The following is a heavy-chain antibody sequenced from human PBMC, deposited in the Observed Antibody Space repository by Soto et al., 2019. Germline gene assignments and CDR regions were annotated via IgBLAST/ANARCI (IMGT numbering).Heavy chain of an antibody. D-gene: IGHD3-3*01. V-gene: IGHV3-23*01. Sequence: PGGSLRLSCAASGFTFSNYAMSWVRQAPGKGLEWVSAISGSGGSTYYADSVKGRFTISRDNSKNTLYLQMNSLRAEDTAVYYCAKRPTKIFGVVMSDYWGQGTLVTVSS. CDR2: ISGSGGST. CDR3: AKRPTKIFGVVMSDY. CDR1: GFTFSNYA. J-gene: IGHJ4*02.